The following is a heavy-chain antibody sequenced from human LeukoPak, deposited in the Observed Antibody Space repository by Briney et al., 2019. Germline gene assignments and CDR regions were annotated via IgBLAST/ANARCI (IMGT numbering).Heavy chain of an antibody. V-gene: IGHV1-18*04. CDR2: ISAYNGNT. CDR1: GYTFTSYG. D-gene: IGHD5-18*01. Sequence: AAVKVSCKASGYTFTSYGISWVRQAPGQGLEWVGWISAYNGNTNYAQKLQGRVTMTTDTSTSTAYMELRSLRSDDTAVYYCARSRYSYGYNDYWGQGTLVTVSS. J-gene: IGHJ4*02. CDR3: ARSRYSYGYNDY.